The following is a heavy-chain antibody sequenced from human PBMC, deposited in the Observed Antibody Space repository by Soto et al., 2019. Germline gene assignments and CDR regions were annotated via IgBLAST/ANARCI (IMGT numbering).Heavy chain of an antibody. CDR1: GGSFSGYY. V-gene: IGHV4-34*01. J-gene: IGHJ6*02. Sequence: QVRLQEWGAGLLKPSETLSLTCAVFGGSFSGYYWTWMRQPLGKGLESFGEINHSGTTKYNPSLKSRVTISVETSKNELSLKLSSATAADMAVYYCARGQVGSYVYYYYYGMDVWGRGTTVTVS. CDR2: INHSGTT. D-gene: IGHD3-16*01. CDR3: ARGQVGSYVYYYYYGMDV.